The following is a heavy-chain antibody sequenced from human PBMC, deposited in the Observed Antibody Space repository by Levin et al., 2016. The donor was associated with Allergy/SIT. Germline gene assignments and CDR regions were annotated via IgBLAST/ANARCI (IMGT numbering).Heavy chain of an antibody. CDR2: IYYSGST. D-gene: IGHD2-21*01. V-gene: IGHV4-39*01. Sequence: PGKGLEWIGSIYYSGSTYYNPSLKSRVTISVDTSKNQFSLKLSSVTAADTAVYYCARHRGEGGAFDIWGQGTMVTVSS. CDR3: ARHRGEGGAFDI. J-gene: IGHJ3*02.